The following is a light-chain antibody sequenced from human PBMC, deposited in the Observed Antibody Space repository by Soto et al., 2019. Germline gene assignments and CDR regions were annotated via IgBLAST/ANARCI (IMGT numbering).Light chain of an antibody. V-gene: IGLV2-8*01. CDR2: EVV. CDR3: SSYTGNNNLVV. Sequence: QSVLTQPPSASGSPGQSVTISCTGTKSDIGVYDFVSWYQHHPGKAPRLIIYEVVQRPSGVPDRFSGSKSGNTASLTVSGLQAADEADYYCSSYTGNNNLVVFGGGTKLTVL. CDR1: KSDIGVYDF. J-gene: IGLJ2*01.